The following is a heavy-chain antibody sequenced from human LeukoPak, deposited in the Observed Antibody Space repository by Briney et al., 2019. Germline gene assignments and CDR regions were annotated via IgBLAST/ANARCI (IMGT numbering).Heavy chain of an antibody. CDR1: GYNFGTRW. Sequence: GESLKISCKGSGYNFGTRWVAWVRQMPGKGLEWMGIIYPDDSDARYSPSFQGQVTISADKSINTAYLQWSSLKAPGTAIYFCARGAYGSGSYYNYYGMDVWGQGTTVTVSS. CDR3: ARGAYGSGSYYNYYGMDV. J-gene: IGHJ6*02. CDR2: IYPDDSDA. V-gene: IGHV5-51*01. D-gene: IGHD3-10*01.